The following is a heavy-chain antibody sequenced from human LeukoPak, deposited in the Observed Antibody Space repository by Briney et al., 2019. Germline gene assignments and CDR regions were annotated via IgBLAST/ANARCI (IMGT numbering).Heavy chain of an antibody. Sequence: GGSLRLSCAASGFPFSSHAMSWVRQAPGKGLEWVGRIKSKTDGGTTDYAAPVKGRFTISSDDSKNTLYLQMNSLKTEDTAVYYCTTKPWELLAYWGQGTLVTVSS. CDR1: GFPFSSHA. D-gene: IGHD1-26*01. V-gene: IGHV3-15*01. CDR3: TTKPWELLAY. CDR2: IKSKTDGGTT. J-gene: IGHJ4*02.